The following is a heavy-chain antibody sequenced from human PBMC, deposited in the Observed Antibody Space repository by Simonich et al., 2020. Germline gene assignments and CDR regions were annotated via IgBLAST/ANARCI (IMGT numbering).Heavy chain of an antibody. CDR2: INPNSGGT. CDR3: ARGPRWTGDDAFDI. V-gene: IGHV1-2*02. Sequence: QVQLVQSGAEVKKPGASVKVSCKASGYTFTGYYMHWARQAPGQGLEWMGWINPNSGGTNYDQKLQGRVTMTRDTSISTAYMELSRLRSDDTAVYYCARGPRWTGDDAFDIWGQGTMVTVSS. J-gene: IGHJ3*02. CDR1: GYTFTGYY. D-gene: IGHD7-27*01.